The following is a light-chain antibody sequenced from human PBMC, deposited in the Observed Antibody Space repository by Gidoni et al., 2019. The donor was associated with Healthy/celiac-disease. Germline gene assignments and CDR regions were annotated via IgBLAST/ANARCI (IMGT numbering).Light chain of an antibody. CDR3: AAWDDSLNGVV. V-gene: IGLV1-44*01. Sequence: QSVLTQPPSASGTPGQRVTISCSGSSSNIRGNTVHWYQQLPGTAPKLLIYNNNQRPSGGPDRYSGSKSGTSASLAISGLQSEDEADYYCAAWDDSLNGVVFGGGTKLTVL. CDR2: NNN. CDR1: SSNIRGNT. J-gene: IGLJ2*01.